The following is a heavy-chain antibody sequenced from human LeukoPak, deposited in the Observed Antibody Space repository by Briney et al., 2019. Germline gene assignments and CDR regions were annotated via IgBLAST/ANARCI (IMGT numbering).Heavy chain of an antibody. V-gene: IGHV3-23*01. CDR1: EFTFSSYA. CDR2: ISGRGGST. D-gene: IGHD3-3*01. Sequence: GGSLRLSCAASEFTFSSYAMSWVRQAPGKGLEWVSAISGRGGSTDYADSVKGRFTISRDNAKNSLYLQMNSLRAEDTAVYYCARTADYDFWSPDYWGQGTLVTVSS. J-gene: IGHJ4*02. CDR3: ARTADYDFWSPDY.